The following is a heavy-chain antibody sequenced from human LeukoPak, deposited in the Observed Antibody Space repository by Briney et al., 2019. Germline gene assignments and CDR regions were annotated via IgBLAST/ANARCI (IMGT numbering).Heavy chain of an antibody. CDR2: IYYSGST. CDR1: GGSISSGDYY. D-gene: IGHD3-10*01. V-gene: IGHV4-30-4*08. Sequence: SETLSLTCTVSGGSISSGDYYWSWIRQPPGKGLEWIGYIYYSGSTYYNPSLKSRVTISVDTSKNQFSLKLSSVTAADTAVYYCARSVMVRGVIYRYYMDVWGKGTTVTVSS. J-gene: IGHJ6*03. CDR3: ARSVMVRGVIYRYYMDV.